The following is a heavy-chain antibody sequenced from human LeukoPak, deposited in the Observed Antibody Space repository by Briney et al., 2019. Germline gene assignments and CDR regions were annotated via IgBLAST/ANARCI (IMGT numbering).Heavy chain of an antibody. V-gene: IGHV3-23*01. CDR1: GFTFTSYS. CDR2: ISGGGGST. Sequence: GGSLRLSCAASGFTFTSYSMNWVRQAPGKGLEWVSTISGGGGSTYYADSVKGRFTISRDNSKNTLYLQVNSLRAEDTAVYYCAKGRFGVVTEFDYWGQGTLVTVSS. J-gene: IGHJ4*02. D-gene: IGHD3-3*01. CDR3: AKGRFGVVTEFDY.